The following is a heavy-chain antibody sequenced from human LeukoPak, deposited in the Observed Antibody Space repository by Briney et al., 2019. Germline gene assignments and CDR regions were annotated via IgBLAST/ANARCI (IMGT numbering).Heavy chain of an antibody. J-gene: IGHJ4*02. CDR1: GFTFSSYA. CDR2: ISGSGGST. CDR3: AKDLRQWLVKDHFDY. V-gene: IGHV3-23*01. D-gene: IGHD6-19*01. Sequence: GGSLRLSCAASGFTFSSYAMSWVRQAPGKGLEWVSAISGSGGSTYYADSVKGRFTISRDNSKNTLYLQMNSLRAEDTAVYYCAKDLRQWLVKDHFDYWGQGTLVTVSS.